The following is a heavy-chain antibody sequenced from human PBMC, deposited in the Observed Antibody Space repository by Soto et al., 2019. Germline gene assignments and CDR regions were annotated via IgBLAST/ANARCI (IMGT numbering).Heavy chain of an antibody. CDR2: IWYDGSNK. V-gene: IGHV3-33*01. J-gene: IGHJ5*02. CDR1: GFTFSSYG. Sequence: QVQLVESGGGVVQPGRSLRLSCAASGFTFSSYGMHWVRQAPGKGLEWVAVIWYDGSNKYYADSVKGRFTISRDNSKNALYLQMNSLRAEDTAVYYCARDGGWTGSGRFDPWGQGTLVTVSS. D-gene: IGHD3-10*01. CDR3: ARDGGWTGSGRFDP.